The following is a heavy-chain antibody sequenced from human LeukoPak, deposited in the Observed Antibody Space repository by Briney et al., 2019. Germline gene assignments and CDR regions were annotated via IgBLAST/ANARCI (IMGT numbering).Heavy chain of an antibody. CDR2: ISSSSSTI. CDR1: GFTFSSYS. D-gene: IGHD1-26*01. V-gene: IGHV3-48*01. Sequence: GGSLRLSCAASGFTFSSYSMNWVRQAPGKGLEWVSYISSSSSTIYYADSVKGRFTISRDNAKNSLYLQMNSLRAEDTAVYYCARDGIVGATPDYYYYYGMDVWGQGTTVTVSS. J-gene: IGHJ6*02. CDR3: ARDGIVGATPDYYYYYGMDV.